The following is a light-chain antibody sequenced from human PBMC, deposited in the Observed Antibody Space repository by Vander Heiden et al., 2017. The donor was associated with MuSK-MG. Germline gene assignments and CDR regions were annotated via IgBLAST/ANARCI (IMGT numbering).Light chain of an antibody. Sequence: QSALTQPRSVSGSPGQSVTISCTGTSSDVGAYHSVSWYHQHPGPAPKLMIYDVGERPSGVPDRFSGSKSDNTASLTIAGLQAEDEYDYYCCSYAGSRWVFGGGTKLTVL. CDR1: SSDVGAYHS. CDR2: DVG. J-gene: IGLJ3*02. CDR3: CSYAGSRWV. V-gene: IGLV2-11*01.